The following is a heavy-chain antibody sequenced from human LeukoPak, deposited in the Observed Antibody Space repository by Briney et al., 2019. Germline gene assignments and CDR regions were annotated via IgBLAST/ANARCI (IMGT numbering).Heavy chain of an antibody. CDR2: INHSGST. CDR3: ARGPAAGSAENWFDP. D-gene: IGHD6-13*01. J-gene: IGHJ5*02. CDR1: GGSFSGYY. Sequence: PSETLSLTCAVYGGSFSGYYWSWIRQPPGKGLEWIGEINHSGSTNYNPSLKSRVSISVDKSKNQFSLKLSSVTAADTAVYYCARGPAAGSAENWFDPWGQGTLVTVSS. V-gene: IGHV4-34*01.